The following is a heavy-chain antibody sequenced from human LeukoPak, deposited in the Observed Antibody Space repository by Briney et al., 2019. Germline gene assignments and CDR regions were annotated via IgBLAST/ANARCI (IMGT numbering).Heavy chain of an antibody. J-gene: IGHJ4*02. D-gene: IGHD1-20*01. CDR1: GGSFSGYY. V-gene: IGHV4-34*01. Sequence: SETLSLTCAVYGGSFSGYYGSWIRQPPGKGLEWIGEINHSGSTNYNPSLKSRVTISVDTSKNQFSLKLSSVTAADTAVYYCARGNRYNWNQRPPFDYWGQGTLVTVSS. CDR2: INHSGST. CDR3: ARGNRYNWNQRPPFDY.